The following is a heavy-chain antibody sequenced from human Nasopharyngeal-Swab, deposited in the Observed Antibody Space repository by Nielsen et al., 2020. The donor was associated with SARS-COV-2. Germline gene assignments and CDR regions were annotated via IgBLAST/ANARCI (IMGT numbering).Heavy chain of an antibody. CDR3: ARDRQQQLVLGYFDL. CDR1: GGSISSSSYC. Sequence: SETLSLTCTVSGGSISSSSYCWGWIRQPPGKGLEWIGSIYYSGSTYYNPSLKSRVTISVDTSKNQFSLKLSSVTAADTAVYYCARDRQQQLVLGYFDLWGRGTLVTVSS. D-gene: IGHD6-13*01. J-gene: IGHJ2*01. V-gene: IGHV4-39*07. CDR2: IYYSGST.